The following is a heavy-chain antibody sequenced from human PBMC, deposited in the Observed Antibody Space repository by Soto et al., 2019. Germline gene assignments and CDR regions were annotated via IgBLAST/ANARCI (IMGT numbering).Heavy chain of an antibody. Sequence: EVQLVESGGGLEQQGRSLRLSCRGSGFTFGDYAVSWVRQAPGKGLEWVGLIRSESYGGTTIYAASVKARFIVSRDDSKSIAYLQMNSLKTEDTAVYYCVRSPNGSGGSWRGDYSGRGTLVTVSS. V-gene: IGHV3-49*04. CDR1: GFTFGDYA. CDR3: VRSPNGSGGSWRGDY. CDR2: IRSESYGGTT. J-gene: IGHJ4*02. D-gene: IGHD2-15*01.